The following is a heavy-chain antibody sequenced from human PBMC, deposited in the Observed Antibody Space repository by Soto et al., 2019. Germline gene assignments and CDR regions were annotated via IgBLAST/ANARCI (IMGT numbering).Heavy chain of an antibody. D-gene: IGHD1-20*01. J-gene: IGHJ4*02. CDR2: MKQDGSEK. Sequence: EVQLVESGGGLVQPGGSLRLSCAASGFTFSNYWMSWVRQAPGKGLEWVANMKQDGSEKDYVGSVKGRFTISRDNAKNSLYLQMNSLTTANTALSYCAGLITPRVLDSWGQGTLVTVSS. CDR3: AGLITPRVLDS. CDR1: GFTFSNYW. V-gene: IGHV3-7*05.